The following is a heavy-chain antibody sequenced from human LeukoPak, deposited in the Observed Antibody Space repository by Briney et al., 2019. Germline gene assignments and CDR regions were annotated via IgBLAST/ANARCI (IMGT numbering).Heavy chain of an antibody. CDR3: AREYDFWSGYSVHMGVDQGYYFDY. D-gene: IGHD3-3*01. V-gene: IGHV4-34*01. CDR2: INHSGST. Sequence: SETLSLTCAVYGGSFSGYYWSWIRQPPGKGPEWIGEINHSGSTNYNPSLKSRVTISVDTSKNQFSLKLSSVTAADTAVYYCAREYDFWSGYSVHMGVDQGYYFDYWGQGTLVTVSS. CDR1: GGSFSGYY. J-gene: IGHJ4*02.